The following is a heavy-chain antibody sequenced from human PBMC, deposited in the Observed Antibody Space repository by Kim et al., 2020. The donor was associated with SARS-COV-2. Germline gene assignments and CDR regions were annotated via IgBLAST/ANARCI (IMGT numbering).Heavy chain of an antibody. J-gene: IGHJ3*02. Sequence: SETLSLTCTVSGASISSGDYYWGWIRQPPGKGLEWIGHIYYSGSTYYNPSLKSRVTISVDTSKNQFSLRLTSVTAADTVVYYCARLPRYGSGAAFDIWGQGTTVTVSS. CDR2: IYYSGST. CDR1: GASISSGDYY. CDR3: ARLPRYGSGAAFDI. D-gene: IGHD3-10*01. V-gene: IGHV4-30-4*01.